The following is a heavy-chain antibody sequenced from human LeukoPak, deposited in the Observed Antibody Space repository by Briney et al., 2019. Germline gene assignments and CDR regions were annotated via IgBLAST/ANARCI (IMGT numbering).Heavy chain of an antibody. CDR2: ISSSGSTI. J-gene: IGHJ6*04. V-gene: IGHV3-11*04. CDR1: GFTFSDYY. Sequence: GGSLRLSCAASGFTFSDYYMSWIRQAPGKGLEWVSYISSSGSTIYYADSVKGRFTISRDNAKNSLYLQMNSLRVEDAAVYYCARDVLGSVPYYYYGMDVWGKGTTVTVSS. D-gene: IGHD2-8*02. CDR3: ARDVLGSVPYYYYGMDV.